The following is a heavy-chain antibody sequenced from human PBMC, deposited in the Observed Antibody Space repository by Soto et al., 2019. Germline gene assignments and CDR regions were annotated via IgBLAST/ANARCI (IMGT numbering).Heavy chain of an antibody. Sequence: SGPTLVNPTQTVTLTCIFSGFSLRTSGVSVGWIRQPPGKALEWLAFIYWNDDKRYSPSLQSRLTITKDNSKKEVVLTMTNMDPLDTGTYYCAYRVGSRGSFDYWGQGTLVTVSS. CDR2: IYWNDDK. D-gene: IGHD6-25*01. CDR3: AYRVGSRGSFDY. J-gene: IGHJ4*02. V-gene: IGHV2-5*01. CDR1: GFSLRTSGVS.